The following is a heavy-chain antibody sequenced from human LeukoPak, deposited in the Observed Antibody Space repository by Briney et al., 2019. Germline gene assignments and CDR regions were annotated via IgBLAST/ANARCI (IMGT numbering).Heavy chain of an antibody. CDR2: ISGSGVGT. CDR1: GFTFRSYA. Sequence: PGGSLRLSCAASGFTFRSYAMSWVRQAPGKGLEWVSGISGSGVGTYYADSVKGRFTISRDNSKNTLYLQMNSLRAEDTAVYYCAKGCDIVVVVVANDYWGQGTLVTISS. V-gene: IGHV3-23*01. J-gene: IGHJ4*02. CDR3: AKGCDIVVVVVANDY. D-gene: IGHD2-15*01.